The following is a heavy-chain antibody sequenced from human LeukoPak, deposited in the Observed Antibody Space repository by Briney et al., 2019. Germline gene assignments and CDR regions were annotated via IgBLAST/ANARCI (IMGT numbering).Heavy chain of an antibody. CDR2: IHSVGSST. Sequence: GGSLRLSCAASRFTFSTYWMHWVRHAPGKGLVWVSRIHSVGSSTSYADSVKGRFTISRDNAKNTLYLQMNSLRAEDAAVYYCARENKWLPTSDAFDIWGQGTMVTVSS. J-gene: IGHJ3*02. CDR3: ARENKWLPTSDAFDI. V-gene: IGHV3-74*01. D-gene: IGHD3-22*01. CDR1: RFTFSTYW.